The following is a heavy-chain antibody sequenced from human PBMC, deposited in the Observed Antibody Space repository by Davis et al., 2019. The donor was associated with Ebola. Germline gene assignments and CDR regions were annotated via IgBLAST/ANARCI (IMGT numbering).Heavy chain of an antibody. J-gene: IGHJ4*02. CDR3: ARGLGNFDY. CDR1: GFTFSSYA. Sequence: GESLKISCAASGFTFSSYAMHWVRQAPGKGLEWVAVISYDGSNKYSADSVKGRFNISRDNSKNTLYLQMNSLRAEDTAVYYCARGLGNFDYWGQGTLVTVSS. D-gene: IGHD7-27*01. V-gene: IGHV3-30-3*01. CDR2: ISYDGSNK.